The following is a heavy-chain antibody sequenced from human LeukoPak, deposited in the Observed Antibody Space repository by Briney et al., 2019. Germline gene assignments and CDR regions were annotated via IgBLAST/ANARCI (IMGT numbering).Heavy chain of an antibody. CDR3: AKSKLGAYYYYYMDV. V-gene: IGHV3-23*01. Sequence: GSLRLSCAASGFTFSSYAMSWVRQAPGKGREWVSAISGSGGSTYYADSVKGRFTISRDNSKNTLYLQMNSLRAEDTAVYYCAKSKLGAYYYYYMDVWGKGTTVTVSS. CDR2: ISGSGGST. CDR1: GFTFSSYA. D-gene: IGHD7-27*01. J-gene: IGHJ6*03.